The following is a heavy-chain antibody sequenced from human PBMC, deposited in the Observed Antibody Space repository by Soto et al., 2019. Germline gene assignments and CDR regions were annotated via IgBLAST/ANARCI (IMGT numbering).Heavy chain of an antibody. CDR2: IVVGSGNT. CDR1: GFTFTSSA. J-gene: IGHJ5*02. V-gene: IGHV1-58*01. D-gene: IGHD6-19*01. CDR3: AARYSSGWVWFDP. Sequence: GASVKVSCKASGFTFTSSAVQWVRQARGQRLEWIGWIVVGSGNTNYAQKFQERVTITRDMSTSTAYMELSSLRSEDTAVYYCAARYSSGWVWFDPWGQGTLVTVSS.